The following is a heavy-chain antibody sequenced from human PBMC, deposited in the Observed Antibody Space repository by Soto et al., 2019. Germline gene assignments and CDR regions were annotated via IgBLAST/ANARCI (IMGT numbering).Heavy chain of an antibody. CDR2: ISAYNGNT. CDR3: AREALNIGRGDPYYFDY. CDR1: GYTFTSYG. Sequence: QVQLVQSGAEVKKPGASVKVSCKASGYTFTSYGISWVRQAPGQGLEWMGWISAYNGNTNYAQKLQGRDTMTTDTSTSTAYMELRSLRSVDTAVYYCAREALNIGRGDPYYFDYWGQGTLVTVSS. D-gene: IGHD2-15*01. V-gene: IGHV1-18*01. J-gene: IGHJ4*02.